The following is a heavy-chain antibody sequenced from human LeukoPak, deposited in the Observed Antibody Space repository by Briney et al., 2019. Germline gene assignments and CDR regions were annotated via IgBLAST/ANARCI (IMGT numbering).Heavy chain of an antibody. CDR1: GGTFSSHA. CDR2: IIPIFGTT. Sequence: SVKLSCKASGGTFSSHAISWVRQAPGQGLEWVGGIIPIFGTTNYAQKFQGRVTITTDESTSTGYMELRSLRSDDTAVYYCARGDSGYDYGFDNWGQGTLVTVSS. J-gene: IGHJ4*02. CDR3: ARGDSGYDYGFDN. D-gene: IGHD5-12*01. V-gene: IGHV1-69*05.